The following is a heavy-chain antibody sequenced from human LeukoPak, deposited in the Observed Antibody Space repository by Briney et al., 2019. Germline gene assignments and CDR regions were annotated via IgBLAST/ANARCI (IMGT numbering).Heavy chain of an antibody. CDR2: ISGSGGST. V-gene: IGHV3-23*01. J-gene: IGHJ4*02. CDR3: AKDLAYYDILTSTYFDY. D-gene: IGHD3-9*01. Sequence: SGGFLRLSCAASGFTFSSYAMSWVRQAPGKGLEWVSAISGSGGSTYYADSVKGRFTISRDNSKNTLYLQMNSLRAEDTAVYYCAKDLAYYDILTSTYFDYWGQGTLVTVSS. CDR1: GFTFSSYA.